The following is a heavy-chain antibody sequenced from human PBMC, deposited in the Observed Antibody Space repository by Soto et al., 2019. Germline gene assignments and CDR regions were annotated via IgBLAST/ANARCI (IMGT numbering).Heavy chain of an antibody. CDR3: ARDRMITFGGVIVIDHLYGMDV. CDR1: GFTFSSYA. J-gene: IGHJ6*02. Sequence: GGSLRLSCAASGFTFSSYAMHWVRQAPGKGLEWVAVISYDRSNKYYADSVKGRFTISRDNSKNTLYLQMNSLRAEDTAVYYCARDRMITFGGVIVIDHLYGMDVWGQGTTVTVSS. CDR2: ISYDRSNK. V-gene: IGHV3-30-3*01. D-gene: IGHD3-16*02.